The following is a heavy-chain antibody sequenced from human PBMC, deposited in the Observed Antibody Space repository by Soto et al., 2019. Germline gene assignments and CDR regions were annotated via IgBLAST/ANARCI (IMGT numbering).Heavy chain of an antibody. J-gene: IGHJ4*02. V-gene: IGHV3-15*01. CDR3: TTGTTTIIRVDY. CDR1: GFTFSNAW. CDR2: IKSKTDGGTT. Sequence: EVQLVESGGGLVQPGGSLRLSCTASGFTFSNAWMSWVRQAPGKGLEWVGRIKSKTDGGTTDYAAPVKGRFSISRDDSKAPLFLQMNSLKTEDTAVYYCTTGTTTIIRVDYWGQGTLVTVSS. D-gene: IGHD3-10*01.